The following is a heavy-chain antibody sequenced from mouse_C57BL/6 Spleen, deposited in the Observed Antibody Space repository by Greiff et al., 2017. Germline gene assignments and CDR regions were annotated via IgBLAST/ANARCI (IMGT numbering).Heavy chain of an antibody. V-gene: IGHV5-16*01. CDR1: GFTFSDYY. CDR2: INYDGSST. CDR3: ARDKGNWFDY. Sequence: EVKVVESEGGLVQPGSSMKLSCTASGFTFSDYYMAWVRQVPEKGLEWVANINYDGSSTYYLDSLKSRFIISRDNAKNILYLQMSSLKSEDTATYYCARDKGNWFDYWGQGTTLTVSS. J-gene: IGHJ2*01. D-gene: IGHD4-1*01.